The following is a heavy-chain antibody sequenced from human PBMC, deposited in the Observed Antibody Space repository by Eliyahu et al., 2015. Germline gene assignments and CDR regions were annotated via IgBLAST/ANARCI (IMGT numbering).Heavy chain of an antibody. V-gene: IGHV1-46*01. Sequence: QVQLVQSGAEVKKPGASXKXSCKASGXXFTSYXMXGVRQAPGQGLEWMGIINPSGGSTSYAQKFQGRVTMTRDTSTSTVYMELSSLRSEDTAVYYCARNMDVWGQGTTVTVSS. CDR1: GXXFTSYX. CDR2: INPSGGST. J-gene: IGHJ6*02. CDR3: ARNMDV.